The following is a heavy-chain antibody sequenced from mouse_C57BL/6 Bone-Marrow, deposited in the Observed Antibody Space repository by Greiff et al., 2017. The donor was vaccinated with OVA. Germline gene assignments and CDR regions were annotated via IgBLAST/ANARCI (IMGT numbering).Heavy chain of an antibody. CDR3: ARGYVPDY. Sequence: EVQRVESEGGLVQPGSSMTLSCTASGYTFSDYYMAWVRQVPAKGLEWVVNINYDGSSTYYLDSLKSRFIISRDNAKNILYLQMSSLKSEDTATYYCARGYVPDYWGQGTTLTVSS. CDR2: INYDGSST. D-gene: IGHD2-12*01. J-gene: IGHJ2*01. CDR1: GYTFSDYY. V-gene: IGHV5-16*01.